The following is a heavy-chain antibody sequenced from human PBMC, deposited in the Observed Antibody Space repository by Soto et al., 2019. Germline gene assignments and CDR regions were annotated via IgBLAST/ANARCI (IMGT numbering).Heavy chain of an antibody. CDR1: GGSISSTSYY. CDR2: IHYSGST. Sequence: SETLSLTCTVSGGSISSTSYYWGWFRQPPGKGLEWIGSIHYSGSTYYNPSLKSRVTISVDTSKNQFPLRLSSVTAADTAVYYCARHPPGVRYYYGMDVWGQGTTVTVSS. D-gene: IGHD3-10*01. J-gene: IGHJ6*02. V-gene: IGHV4-39*01. CDR3: ARHPPGVRYYYGMDV.